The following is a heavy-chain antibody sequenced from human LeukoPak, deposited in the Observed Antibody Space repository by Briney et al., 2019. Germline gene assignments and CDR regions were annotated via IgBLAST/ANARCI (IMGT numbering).Heavy chain of an antibody. Sequence: QSGGSLRLSCAASGFTLSSNYMSWVRRARGKGLEWVSVIYCGGSTYYADSGKGRFTNYRDNSKNRLYLQMNSLRAEDTAVYYCARVSRTGTTSYFDYWGQGTLVTVSS. CDR1: GFTLSSNY. CDR2: IYCGGST. D-gene: IGHD1-1*01. J-gene: IGHJ4*02. CDR3: ARVSRTGTTSYFDY. V-gene: IGHV3-66*01.